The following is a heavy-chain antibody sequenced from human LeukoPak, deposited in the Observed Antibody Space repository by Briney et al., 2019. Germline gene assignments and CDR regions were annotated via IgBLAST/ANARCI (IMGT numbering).Heavy chain of an antibody. CDR2: INPDSGVT. V-gene: IGHV1-2*02. D-gene: IGHD1-26*01. CDR1: GYPFTGYY. J-gene: IGHJ5*02. CDR3: ARHVGATRDLDP. Sequence: ASVKVSCRASGYPFTGYYIHWVRQAPGQGLGWMGWINPDSGVTDHSQQFQGRVTMTRDTSINTAYMEVSRLRFDDTALYYCARHVGATRDLDPWGQGTLVTVSS.